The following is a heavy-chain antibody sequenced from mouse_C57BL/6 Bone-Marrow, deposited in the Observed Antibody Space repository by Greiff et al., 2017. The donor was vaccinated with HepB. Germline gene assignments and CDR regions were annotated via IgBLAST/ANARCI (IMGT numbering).Heavy chain of an antibody. J-gene: IGHJ1*03. CDR3: AGMISWYVDV. CDR2: IWSGGST. V-gene: IGHV2-2*01. D-gene: IGHD2-4*01. Sequence: VQLQQSGPGLVQPSQSLSITCTVSGFSLTSYGLHWVRQSPGKGLEWLGVIWSGGSTDYNAAFISRLSISKDNSKSQVFFKMNSLQADDTAIYYCAGMISWYVDVWGTGTTVTVSS. CDR1: GFSLTSYG.